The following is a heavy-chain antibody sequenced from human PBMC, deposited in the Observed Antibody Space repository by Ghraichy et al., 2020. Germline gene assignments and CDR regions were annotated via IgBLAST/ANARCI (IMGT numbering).Heavy chain of an antibody. D-gene: IGHD3-22*01. V-gene: IGHV1-24*01. CDR2: FDPEDGET. Sequence: ASVKVSCKVSGYTLTELSMHWVRQAPGKGLEWMGGFDPEDGETIYAQKFQGRVTMTEDTSTDTAYMELSSLRSEDTAVYYCATVQPPSITMMAFDIWGQGTMVTVSS. J-gene: IGHJ3*02. CDR3: ATVQPPSITMMAFDI. CDR1: GYTLTELS.